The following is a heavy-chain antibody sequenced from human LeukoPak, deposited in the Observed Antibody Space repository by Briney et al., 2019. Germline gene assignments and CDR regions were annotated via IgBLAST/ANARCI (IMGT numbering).Heavy chain of an antibody. D-gene: IGHD2-2*01. CDR1: GGSFSGYY. J-gene: IGHJ4*02. Sequence: PSETLSLTCAVYGGSFSGYYWSWIRQPPGKGLEWIGEINHSGSTNYNPSLKSRVTISVDTSKNQFSLKLSSVTAADTAVYYCAGRGVGYCSSTSCRLRFLEWLLDYWGQGTLVTVSS. V-gene: IGHV4-34*01. CDR3: AGRGVGYCSSTSCRLRFLEWLLDY. CDR2: INHSGST.